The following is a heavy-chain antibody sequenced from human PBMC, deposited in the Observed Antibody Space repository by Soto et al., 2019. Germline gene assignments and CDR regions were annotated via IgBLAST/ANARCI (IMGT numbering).Heavy chain of an antibody. Sequence: QVQLVQSGAELKKPGSSVKVSCKASGGTFSSYTISWVRQAPGQGLEWMGRIIPILGIANYAQKFQGRVTITADKSTSTAYMELSSLRSEDTAVYYCARDRSSGSYHNWFDPWGQGTLVTVSS. J-gene: IGHJ5*02. D-gene: IGHD3-10*01. CDR1: GGTFSSYT. CDR2: IIPILGIA. V-gene: IGHV1-69*08. CDR3: ARDRSSGSYHNWFDP.